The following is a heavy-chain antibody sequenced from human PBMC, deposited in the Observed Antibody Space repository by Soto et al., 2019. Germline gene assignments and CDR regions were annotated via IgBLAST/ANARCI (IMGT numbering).Heavy chain of an antibody. J-gene: IGHJ6*02. D-gene: IGHD3-10*01. CDR3: AGVGGGGFGELPYYYYGMDV. Sequence: PSETVSLTCTVSGGSISSSSWNLIRQPAGKGLEWIGHISTSGTTNYNPSLKSRVTISVDKSKNQFSLKLSSVTAADTAVYYCAGVGGGGFGELPYYYYGMDVRGQGPTVTVSS. V-gene: IGHV4-4*07. CDR1: GGSISSSS. CDR2: ISTSGTT.